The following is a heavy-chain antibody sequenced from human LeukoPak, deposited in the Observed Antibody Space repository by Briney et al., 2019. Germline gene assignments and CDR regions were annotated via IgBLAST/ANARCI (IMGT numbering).Heavy chain of an antibody. V-gene: IGHV3-23*01. Sequence: GGSLRLSCAASGFTFSSYAMSWVRQAPGKGLEWVSVISGSGGSTYYADSVKGRFTISRDNSKNTLYPQMNSLRAEDTAVYYCAKDRLGLYFFDYWGQGTLVTVSS. CDR2: ISGSGGST. CDR3: AKDRLGLYFFDY. D-gene: IGHD3-3*02. CDR1: GFTFSSYA. J-gene: IGHJ4*02.